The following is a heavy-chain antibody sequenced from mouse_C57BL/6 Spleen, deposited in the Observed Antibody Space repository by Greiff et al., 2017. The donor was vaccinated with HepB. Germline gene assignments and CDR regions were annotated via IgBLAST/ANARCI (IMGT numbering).Heavy chain of an antibody. CDR1: GYAFSSYW. V-gene: IGHV1-80*01. CDR2: LYPGDGDT. J-gene: IGHJ4*01. Sequence: QVQLQQSGAELVKPGASVKISCKASGYAFSSYWMNWVKQRPGKGLEWIGQLYPGDGDTNYNGKFKGKATLTADKSSSTAYMQLSSLTSEDSAVYFCARYSRDYAMDDWGQGTSVTVSS. CDR3: ARYSRDYAMDD.